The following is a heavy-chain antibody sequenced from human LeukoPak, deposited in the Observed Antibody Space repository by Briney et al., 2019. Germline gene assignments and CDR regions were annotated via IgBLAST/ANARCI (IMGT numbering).Heavy chain of an antibody. V-gene: IGHV3-73*01. CDR2: IRSKANNYAT. J-gene: IGHJ4*02. CDR1: GFTFSGSA. Sequence: PGGSLRLSCAASGFTFSGSAIHWVRQASGKGLEWVGRIRSKANNYATVYAESVKGRFTISRDNSKNTLYLQMNSLRAEDTAVYYCAKVGVVQDYWGQGTLVTVSS. CDR3: AKVGVVQDY. D-gene: IGHD2-15*01.